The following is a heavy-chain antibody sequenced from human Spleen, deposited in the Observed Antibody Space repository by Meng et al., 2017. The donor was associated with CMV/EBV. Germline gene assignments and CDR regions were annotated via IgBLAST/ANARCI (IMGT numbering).Heavy chain of an antibody. CDR2: MNPNSGNT. Sequence: ASVKVSCKASGYTFTSYDINWVRQATGQGLEWMGWMNPNSGNTGYAQKFQGRVTITRNTSISTAYMELSSLRSEDTAVYYCARTYQLQYYFDYWGQGTLVTVSS. CDR3: ARTYQLQYYFDY. J-gene: IGHJ4*02. CDR1: GYTFTSYD. V-gene: IGHV1-8*03. D-gene: IGHD2-2*01.